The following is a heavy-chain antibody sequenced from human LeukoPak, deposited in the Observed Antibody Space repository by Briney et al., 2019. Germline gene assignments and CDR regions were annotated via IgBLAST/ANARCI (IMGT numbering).Heavy chain of an antibody. CDR2: IIPIFGTA. CDR1: GGTFSSYA. V-gene: IGHV1-69*01. J-gene: IGHJ4*02. Sequence: SSVKVSCKASGGTFSSYAISWVRQAPGQGLEGMGGIIPIFGTANYAQKFQGRVTITADESTSTAYMELSSLRSEDTAVYYCARDKLEGEPFDYWGQGTLVTVSS. CDR3: ARDKLEGEPFDY. D-gene: IGHD1-1*01.